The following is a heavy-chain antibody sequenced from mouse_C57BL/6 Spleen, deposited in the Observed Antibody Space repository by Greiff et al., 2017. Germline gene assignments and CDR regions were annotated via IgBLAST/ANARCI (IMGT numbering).Heavy chain of an antibody. Sequence: VQLQQSGAELVMPGASVKLSCKASGYTFTSYWMHWVKQRPGQGLEWIGEIDPSDSYTNYNQKFKGKSTLTVDKSSSTAYMQLSSLTSEDSAVYYCARWGYSNSYYFDYWGQGTTLTVSS. J-gene: IGHJ2*01. V-gene: IGHV1-69*01. CDR1: GYTFTSYW. CDR2: IDPSDSYT. CDR3: ARWGYSNSYYFDY. D-gene: IGHD2-5*01.